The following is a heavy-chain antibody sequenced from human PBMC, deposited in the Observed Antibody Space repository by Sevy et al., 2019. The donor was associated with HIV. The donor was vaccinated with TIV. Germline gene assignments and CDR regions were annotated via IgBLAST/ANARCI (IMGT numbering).Heavy chain of an antibody. V-gene: IGHV4-30-4*01. CDR1: GGSISSGDYY. J-gene: IGHJ6*02. CDR2: IYYSGST. Sequence: SETLSLTCTVSGGSISSGDYYWSWIRQPPGKGLEWIGYIYYSGSTYYNPSLKSRVTISVDTSKNQFSLKLSSVTAADTAVYYCARDLCGGSSQNYYGMDVWGQGTTVTVSS. D-gene: IGHD6-6*01. CDR3: ARDLCGGSSQNYYGMDV.